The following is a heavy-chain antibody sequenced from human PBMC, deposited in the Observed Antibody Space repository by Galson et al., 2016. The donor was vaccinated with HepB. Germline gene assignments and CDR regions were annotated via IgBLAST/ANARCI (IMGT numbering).Heavy chain of an antibody. D-gene: IGHD3-9*01. V-gene: IGHV4-31*03. CDR1: GASINSGPYY. Sequence: TLSLTCTVSGASINSGPYYWSWVRQRPGKGLEWIGYISFSGATYYSPSLENRITISLDASANQFSLKLTSVTAADTAVYFCATEHQSTGIDWYLNYFDFWGQGTPVTVSS. CDR2: ISFSGAT. J-gene: IGHJ4*02. CDR3: ATEHQSTGIDWYLNYFDF.